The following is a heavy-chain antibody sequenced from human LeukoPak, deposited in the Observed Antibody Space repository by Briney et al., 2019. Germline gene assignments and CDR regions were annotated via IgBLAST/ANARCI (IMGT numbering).Heavy chain of an antibody. Sequence: GGSLRLSCAASGFTFSSYWMSRVRQAPGKGLEWAANIKKDGSGKYYVDSVKGRFTISRDNVNNSQYLQMNSLRAEDTAVYYCARGGGWYPDYWGQGTLVTVSS. V-gene: IGHV3-7*03. CDR3: ARGGGWYPDY. J-gene: IGHJ4*02. D-gene: IGHD6-19*01. CDR1: GFTFSSYW. CDR2: IKKDGSGK.